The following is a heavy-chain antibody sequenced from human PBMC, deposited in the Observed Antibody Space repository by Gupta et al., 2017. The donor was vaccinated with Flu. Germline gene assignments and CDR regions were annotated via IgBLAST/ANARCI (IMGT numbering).Heavy chain of an antibody. D-gene: IGHD6-19*01. Sequence: QVQLQQWGAGLLKPSETLSLTCAVYGGSFSGYYWSWIRQPPGKGLEWIGEINHSGSTNYNPSLKSRVTISVDTSKNQFSLKLSSVTAADTAVYYCARVCGTVAGIFTHGMDVWGQGTTVTVSS. CDR2: INHSGST. V-gene: IGHV4-34*01. CDR3: ARVCGTVAGIFTHGMDV. J-gene: IGHJ6*02. CDR1: GGSFSGYY.